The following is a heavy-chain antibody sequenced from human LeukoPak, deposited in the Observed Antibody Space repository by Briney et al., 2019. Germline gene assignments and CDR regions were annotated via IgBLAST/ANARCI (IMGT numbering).Heavy chain of an antibody. CDR2: IIPILGIA. CDR3: AYGSGSYYKDNWFDP. Sequence: SVKVSCKASGGTFSSYAISWVRPAPGQGLEWMGRIIPILGIANYAQKFQGRVTITADKSTSTAYMELSSLRSEDTAVYYCAYGSGSYYKDNWFDPWGQGTLVTVSS. D-gene: IGHD3-10*01. CDR1: GGTFSSYA. V-gene: IGHV1-69*04. J-gene: IGHJ5*02.